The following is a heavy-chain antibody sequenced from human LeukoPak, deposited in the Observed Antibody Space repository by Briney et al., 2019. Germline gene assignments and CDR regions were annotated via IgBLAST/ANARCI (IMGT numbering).Heavy chain of an antibody. Sequence: PGGSLRLSCAASGFTFSNHWMGWVRQAPGKGLEWVANIRQDGSAKYYGDSVEGRLTISRDNAKNSLYLQMNSLRAEDTAVYYCARIDSRGSTWDYWGQGTLVTVSS. V-gene: IGHV3-7*01. CDR3: ARIDSRGSTWDY. J-gene: IGHJ4*02. D-gene: IGHD3-22*01. CDR1: GFTFSNHW. CDR2: IRQDGSAK.